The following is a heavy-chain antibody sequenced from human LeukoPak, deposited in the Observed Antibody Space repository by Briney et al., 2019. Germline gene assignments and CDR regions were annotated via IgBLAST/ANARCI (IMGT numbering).Heavy chain of an antibody. CDR3: ARDPYTAYAFDI. V-gene: IGHV4-4*02. Sequence: SETLSLTCAVSGGSISSSDWWSWVRQPPGKGLEWIGEVYHSGSTNYNPSLKSRVTISVDKSKNQFSLKLSSVTAADTAVYYCARDPYTAYAFDIWGQGTMVTVSS. J-gene: IGHJ3*02. CDR2: VYHSGST. D-gene: IGHD5-18*01. CDR1: GGSISSSDW.